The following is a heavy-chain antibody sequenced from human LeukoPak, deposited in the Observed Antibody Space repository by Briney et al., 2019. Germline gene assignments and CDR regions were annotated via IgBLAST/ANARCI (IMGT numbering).Heavy chain of an antibody. D-gene: IGHD3-3*01. CDR1: GFMFSHFG. V-gene: IGHV3-30*18. J-gene: IGHJ4*02. CDR2: ISYDGSKK. CDR3: VKEGRDTTFGVLVPFDY. Sequence: QTGGSLRLSCEASGFMFSHFGIHWVRQAPGKGLEWVAVISYDGSKKYYADPVEGRFTISRDNSKKTVHLQMNSLRAEDTAVYYCVKEGRDTTFGVLVPFDYWGQGALVIVSS.